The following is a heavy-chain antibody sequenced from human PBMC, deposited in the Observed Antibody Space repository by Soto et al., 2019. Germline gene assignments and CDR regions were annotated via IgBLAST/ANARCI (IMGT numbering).Heavy chain of an antibody. V-gene: IGHV4-34*01. CDR1: GGSFSGYY. CDR2: INHSGST. Sequence: QVQLQQWGAVLLKPSETLSLTCAVYGGSFSGYYWSWMRQPPRKGLEWIGEINHSGSTNYNPSLKSRVTISVDTSKNQFSLKLSSVTAADTAVYYCASIVGAYNWFDPWGQGTLVTVSS. D-gene: IGHD1-26*01. J-gene: IGHJ5*02. CDR3: ASIVGAYNWFDP.